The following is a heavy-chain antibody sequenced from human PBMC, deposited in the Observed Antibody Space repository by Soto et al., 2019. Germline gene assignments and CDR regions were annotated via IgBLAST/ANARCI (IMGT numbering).Heavy chain of an antibody. CDR2: INAGNGNT. D-gene: IGHD2-21*02. CDR3: ARSIVVVTPLDY. Sequence: QVQLVQSGAEEKKPGASVKVSCKASGYSFTSYAMHWVRQAPGQWLEWMGWINAGNGNTKYSQKFQGRFTITRDTSASTAYMELSSLRSEDTAVYYCARSIVVVTPLDYWGQGTLVTVSS. V-gene: IGHV1-3*05. J-gene: IGHJ4*02. CDR1: GYSFTSYA.